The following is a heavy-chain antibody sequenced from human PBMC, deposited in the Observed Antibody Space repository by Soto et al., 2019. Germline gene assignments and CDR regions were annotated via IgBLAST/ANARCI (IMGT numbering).Heavy chain of an antibody. J-gene: IGHJ4*02. D-gene: IGHD3-16*01. CDR3: AKDRRAGGNSAFYFDF. V-gene: IGHV3-23*01. Sequence: GGSLRLSCAASGFTFSSYAMSWVRQAPGRGLEWVSLISATGGGTYYADSVKGRFTISRDNSHNTLYLQVHSLTAEDTAVYYCAKDRRAGGNSAFYFDFWGQGAQVTVSS. CDR1: GFTFSSYA. CDR2: ISATGGGT.